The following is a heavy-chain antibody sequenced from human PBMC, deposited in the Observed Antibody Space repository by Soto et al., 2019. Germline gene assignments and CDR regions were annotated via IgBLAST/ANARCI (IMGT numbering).Heavy chain of an antibody. J-gene: IGHJ6*02. CDR1: GYTLTELS. CDR2: FDPEDGET. D-gene: IGHD3-3*01. Sequence: ASVKVSCKVSGYTLTELSMHWVRQAPGKGLERMGGFDPEDGETIYAQKFQGRVTMTEDTSTDTDYMELSSLRSEDTAVFYCATQRSFAFFDFWSGYYPPYYYYGMDVWGQGTTVTVSS. V-gene: IGHV1-24*01. CDR3: ATQRSFAFFDFWSGYYPPYYYYGMDV.